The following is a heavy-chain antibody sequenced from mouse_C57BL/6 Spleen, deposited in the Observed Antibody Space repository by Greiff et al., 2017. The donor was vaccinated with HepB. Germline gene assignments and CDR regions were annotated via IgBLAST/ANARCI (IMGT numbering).Heavy chain of an antibody. Sequence: EVNVVESGGGLVQPGGSLSLSCAASGFTFTDYYMSWVRQPPGKALEWLGFIRNKANGYTTEYSASVKGRFTISRDNSQSILYLQMNALRAEDSSTYYCARYLRDFDYWGQGTTLTVSS. J-gene: IGHJ2*01. CDR3: ARYLRDFDY. CDR2: IRNKANGYTT. D-gene: IGHD1-1*01. CDR1: GFTFTDYY. V-gene: IGHV7-3*01.